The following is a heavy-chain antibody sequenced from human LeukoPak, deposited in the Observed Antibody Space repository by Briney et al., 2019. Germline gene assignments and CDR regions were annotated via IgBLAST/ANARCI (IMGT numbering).Heavy chain of an antibody. CDR2: IYYSGST. Sequence: SETLSLTCTVSGGSVSSGSYYWSWIRQPPGKGLEWIGYIYYSGSTNYNPSLKSRVTISVDSSKNQFSLKLSSVTAADTAVYYCAREDYWGQGTLVTVSS. J-gene: IGHJ4*02. CDR1: GGSVSSGSYY. CDR3: AREDY. V-gene: IGHV4-61*01.